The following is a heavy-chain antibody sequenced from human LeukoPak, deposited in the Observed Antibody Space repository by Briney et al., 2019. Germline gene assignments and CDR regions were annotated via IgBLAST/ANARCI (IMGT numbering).Heavy chain of an antibody. CDR2: ISYDGSNK. J-gene: IGHJ4*02. Sequence: GGSLRLSCAASGFTFSSYAMSWVRQAPGKGLEWVAVISYDGSNKYYADSVKGRFTISRDNSKNTLYLQMNSLRAGDTAVYYCAREWRDIVVVPAVKRPFDYWGQGTLVTVSS. CDR1: GFTFSSYA. D-gene: IGHD2-2*01. CDR3: AREWRDIVVVPAVKRPFDY. V-gene: IGHV3-30-3*01.